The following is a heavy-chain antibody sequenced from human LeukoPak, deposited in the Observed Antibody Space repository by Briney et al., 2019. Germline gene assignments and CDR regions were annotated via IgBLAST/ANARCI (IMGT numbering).Heavy chain of an antibody. V-gene: IGHV3-23*01. CDR2: ISGSGGST. Sequence: GGSLRLSRAASGFTFSYYAMSWVRQAPGKGLEWVSAISGSGGSTYYAESVRGRFTISRDTSKNTLYLQVSSLRVEDTAVYYCARDPYYYDSSAFYPFDYWGQGTLVTVSS. J-gene: IGHJ4*02. D-gene: IGHD3-22*01. CDR3: ARDPYYYDSSAFYPFDY. CDR1: GFTFSYYA.